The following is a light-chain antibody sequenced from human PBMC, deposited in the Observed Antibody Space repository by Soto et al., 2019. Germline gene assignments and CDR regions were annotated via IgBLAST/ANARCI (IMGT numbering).Light chain of an antibody. CDR3: QPYGSSPGT. Sequence: EIVLTQSPGTLSLSPGERATLSCRASQSVSSSYLAWYQQKPGQAPRLLIYGASSRATGIPDRFSGSGSGTAFTLTISSLEPEDFAVYYCQPYGSSPGTFGGGTKVEIK. J-gene: IGKJ4*01. CDR1: QSVSSSY. V-gene: IGKV3-20*01. CDR2: GAS.